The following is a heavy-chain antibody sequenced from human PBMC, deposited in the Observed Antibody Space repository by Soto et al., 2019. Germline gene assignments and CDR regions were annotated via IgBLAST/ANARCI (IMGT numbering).Heavy chain of an antibody. CDR1: GGFVSSGSYY. D-gene: IGHD2-21*02. CDR3: ARVERGTATSVVDAFDI. CDR2: MSHSGGT. Sequence: QVQLQQWGAGLLKPSETLSLTCAVYGGFVSSGSYYWSWIRQPPGKGLEWIGEMSHSGGTHFNPSLKSRVTISVDTSTHQFCLKMSSVTAADTDLYYCARVERGTATSVVDAFDIWGPGTMVTVSS. J-gene: IGHJ3*02. V-gene: IGHV4-34*01.